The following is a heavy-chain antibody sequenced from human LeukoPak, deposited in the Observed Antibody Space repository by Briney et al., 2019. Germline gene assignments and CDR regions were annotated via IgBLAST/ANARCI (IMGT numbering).Heavy chain of an antibody. D-gene: IGHD3-9*01. CDR1: GYTFTGHY. J-gene: IGHJ4*02. V-gene: IGHV1-2*06. Sequence: ASVKVSCKASGYTFTGHYMHWVRQAPGQGLEWMGRINPNSGGTNYAQKFQGRVTMTRDTSISTAYMELSRLRSDDTAVYYCAREGYDILTGYYDYWGQGTLVTVSS. CDR3: AREGYDILTGYYDY. CDR2: INPNSGGT.